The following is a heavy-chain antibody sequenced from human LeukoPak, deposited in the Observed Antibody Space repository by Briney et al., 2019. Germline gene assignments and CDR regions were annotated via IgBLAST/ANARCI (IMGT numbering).Heavy chain of an antibody. Sequence: GGSLRLSCAASGFTFSSYAMHWVRQAPGKGLEWVAVISYDGSNKYYADSVKGRFTISRDNAKNSLYLQMSSLRAEDTAIYYCARGYYDTNWYNYWGQGTLVTVSS. CDR3: ARGYYDTNWYNY. CDR1: GFTFSSYA. D-gene: IGHD3-10*01. CDR2: ISYDGSNK. V-gene: IGHV3-30-3*01. J-gene: IGHJ4*02.